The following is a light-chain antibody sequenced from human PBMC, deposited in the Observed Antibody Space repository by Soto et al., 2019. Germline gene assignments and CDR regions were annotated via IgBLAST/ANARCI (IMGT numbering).Light chain of an antibody. J-gene: IGLJ1*01. CDR1: SSDVGSYNL. CDR2: EGS. Sequence: QSALTQPASLSGSPGQSITISCTGTSSDVGSYNLVSWYQQHPGKAPKLMIYEGSKRPSGVSNRFSGSKSGNTASLTIPGLQAEDEADYYSCSYAGSFYVFGTGTKVTVL. CDR3: CSYAGSFYV. V-gene: IGLV2-23*01.